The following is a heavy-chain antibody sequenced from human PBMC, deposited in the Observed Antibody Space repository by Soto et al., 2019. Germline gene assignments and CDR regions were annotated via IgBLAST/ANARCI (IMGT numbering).Heavy chain of an antibody. D-gene: IGHD2-2*01. Sequence: QVQLVQSGAEVKKPGSSVKVSCKASGGTFSSYTISWVRQAPGQGLEWMGRIIPILGIANYAQKFQGRVTITADKSTRTAYMELSSLRYEDTAVYYCARAVGYCSSTSCPEDYYYMDVWGKGTTVTVSS. J-gene: IGHJ6*03. CDR1: GGTFSSYT. V-gene: IGHV1-69*02. CDR3: ARAVGYCSSTSCPEDYYYMDV. CDR2: IIPILGIA.